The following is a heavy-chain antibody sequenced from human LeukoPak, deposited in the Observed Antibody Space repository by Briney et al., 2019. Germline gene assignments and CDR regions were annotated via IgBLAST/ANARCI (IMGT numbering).Heavy chain of an antibody. J-gene: IGHJ3*02. CDR1: GASIRSYY. CDR2: IYYSGST. CDR3: ARDRGCSGYDSDAFDI. V-gene: IGHV4-59*01. Sequence: SETLSLTCTVSGASIRSYYWSWIRQPPGKGLEWIGYIYYSGSTNYNPSLKSRVTTSVDTSKNQFSLKLSSVTAADTAVYYCARDRGCSGYDSDAFDIWGQGTMVTVSS. D-gene: IGHD5-12*01.